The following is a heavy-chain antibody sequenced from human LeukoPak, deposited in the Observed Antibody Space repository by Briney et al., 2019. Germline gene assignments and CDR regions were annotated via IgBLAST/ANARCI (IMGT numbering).Heavy chain of an antibody. Sequence: GGSLRLSCAASGFTFSSYSMNWVRQAPGKGLEWVSSISSSSSYIYYADSVKGRFTISRDNAKNTLYLQMNSLRADDTAVYYCARRNPSCYGRQCYYYMDVWGRGTPVTVSS. V-gene: IGHV3-21*01. CDR1: GFTFSSYS. CDR3: ARRNPSCYGRQCYYYMDV. CDR2: ISSSSSYI. D-gene: IGHD2-2*01. J-gene: IGHJ6*03.